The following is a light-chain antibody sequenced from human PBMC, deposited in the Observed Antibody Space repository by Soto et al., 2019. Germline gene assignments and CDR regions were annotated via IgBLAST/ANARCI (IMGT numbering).Light chain of an antibody. J-gene: IGLJ1*01. V-gene: IGLV2-8*01. CDR2: EVS. CDR1: SSDVGGYTY. CDR3: SSYAGITPYV. Sequence: QSVLTQPPSASGPPGQSVTISCTGTSSDVGGYTYVSWYQQHPGKAPKLMIYEVSKRPSGVPDRFSGSKSGNTASLTVSGLQAEDEADYYCSSYAGITPYVFGTGTKVTVL.